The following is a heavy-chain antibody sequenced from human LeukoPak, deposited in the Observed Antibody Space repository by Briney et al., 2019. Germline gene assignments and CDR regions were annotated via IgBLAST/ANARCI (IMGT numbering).Heavy chain of an antibody. Sequence: PGGSLRLSCAASGFTFSNAWMNWVRQAPGKGLEWVGRIKSKADGETIDYAAPVKGRFTFSRDDSKNMLYLQMNSLKSEDTAVYYCSTLTSRGLSDSWGQGTLVTVSS. J-gene: IGHJ4*02. CDR3: STLTSRGLSDS. CDR1: GFTFSNAW. CDR2: IKSKADGETI. D-gene: IGHD1-20*01. V-gene: IGHV3-15*07.